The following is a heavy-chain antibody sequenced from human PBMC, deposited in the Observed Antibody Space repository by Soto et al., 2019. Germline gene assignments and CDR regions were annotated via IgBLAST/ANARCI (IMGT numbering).Heavy chain of an antibody. CDR1: GYRFINFY. CDR3: ARDDTGANFGS. Sequence: QVQLVQSGTEVKKPGASVKVSCKAFGYRFINFYLHWVRQAPGQGLEWMGWINPKNDDTNYAQKFQGRVTMTRDTSIGVAYMELRGLNSGDTAVYYCARDDTGANFGSWGQGTLVSVS. D-gene: IGHD2-8*02. J-gene: IGHJ4*02. CDR2: INPKNDDT. V-gene: IGHV1-2*02.